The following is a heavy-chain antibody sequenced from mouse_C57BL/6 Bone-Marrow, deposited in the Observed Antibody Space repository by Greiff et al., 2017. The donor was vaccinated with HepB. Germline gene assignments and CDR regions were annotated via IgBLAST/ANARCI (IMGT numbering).Heavy chain of an antibody. D-gene: IGHD1-1*01. V-gene: IGHV1-82*01. J-gene: IGHJ4*01. CDR3: ARPYYYGSSYEDAMDY. CDR1: GYAFSSSW. CDR2: IYPGDGDT. Sequence: QVQLQQSGPELVKPGASVKISCKASGYAFSSSWMNWVKQRPGKGLEWIGRIYPGDGDTNYNGKFKGKATLTADKSSSTAYMQLSSLTSEDSAVYFCARPYYYGSSYEDAMDYWGQGTSVTVSS.